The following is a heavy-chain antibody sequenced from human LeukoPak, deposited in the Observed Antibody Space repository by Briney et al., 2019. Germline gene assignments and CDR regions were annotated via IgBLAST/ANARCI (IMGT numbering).Heavy chain of an antibody. V-gene: IGHV4-59*01. CDR2: IYYSGYT. CDR3: ARETSQQVAHYMDV. CDR1: GGSISSYY. Sequence: SETLSLTCTVSGGSISSYYWSWIRQPPGKGLKWIGNIYYSGYTTYSPSLRSRVTISVDTSKNQFSLKLSSVTAAVTAVYYCARETSQQVAHYMDVWGKGTTITISS. D-gene: IGHD6-13*01. J-gene: IGHJ6*03.